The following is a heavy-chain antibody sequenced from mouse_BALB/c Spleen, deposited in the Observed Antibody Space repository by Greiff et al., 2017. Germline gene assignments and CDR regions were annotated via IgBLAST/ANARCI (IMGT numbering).Heavy chain of an antibody. D-gene: IGHD1-1*01. Sequence: EVQRVESGGGLVKPGGSLKLSCAASGFTFSDYYMYWVRQTPEKRLEWVATISDGGSYTYYPDSVKGRFTISRDNAKNNLYLQMSSLKSEDTAMYYCARGGGSSSSYWYFDVWGAGTTVTVSS. CDR3: ARGGGSSSSYWYFDV. CDR2: ISDGGSYT. J-gene: IGHJ1*01. V-gene: IGHV5-4*02. CDR1: GFTFSDYY.